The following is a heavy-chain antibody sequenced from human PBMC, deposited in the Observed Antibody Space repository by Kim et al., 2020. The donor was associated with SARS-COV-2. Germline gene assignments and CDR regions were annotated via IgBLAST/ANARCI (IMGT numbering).Heavy chain of an antibody. CDR2: IIPIFGTA. J-gene: IGHJ4*02. CDR1: GGTFSSYA. Sequence: SVKVSCKASGGTFSSYAISWVRQAPGQGLEWMGGIIPIFGTANYAQKFQGRVTITADESTSTAYMELSSLRSEDTAVYYCVWENRKRDSYGLGWGQGTLVTVSS. CDR3: VWENRKRDSYGLG. D-gene: IGHD5-18*01. V-gene: IGHV1-69*13.